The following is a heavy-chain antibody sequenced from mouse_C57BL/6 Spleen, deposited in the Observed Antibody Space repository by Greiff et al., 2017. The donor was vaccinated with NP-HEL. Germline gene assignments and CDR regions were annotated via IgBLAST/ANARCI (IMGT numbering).Heavy chain of an antibody. J-gene: IGHJ3*01. CDR3: ARETAQAPWCAY. CDR1: GYTFTSYW. V-gene: IGHV1-55*01. CDR2: IYPGSGST. D-gene: IGHD3-2*02. Sequence: QVQLQQPGAELVKPGASVKMSCKASGYTFTSYWITWVKQRPGQGLEWIGDIYPGSGSTNYNEKFKSKATLTVDTSSSTAYMQLSSLTSEDSAVYYCARETAQAPWCAYWGQGTLVTVSA.